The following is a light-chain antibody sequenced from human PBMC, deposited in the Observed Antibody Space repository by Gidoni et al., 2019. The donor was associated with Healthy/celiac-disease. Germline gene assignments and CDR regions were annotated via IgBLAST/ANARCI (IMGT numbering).Light chain of an antibody. V-gene: IGKV1-5*03. J-gene: IGKJ1*01. Sequence: DIQMTQSPSTLSASVGDRVTITCRASQSISIWLAWFQQKPGKAPKLLIYKASNLESGVPSRFSGSGSGTEFTLTISSLQPDDFATYYCQQYNSWPWTFGQGTKVEIK. CDR3: QQYNSWPWT. CDR1: QSISIW. CDR2: KAS.